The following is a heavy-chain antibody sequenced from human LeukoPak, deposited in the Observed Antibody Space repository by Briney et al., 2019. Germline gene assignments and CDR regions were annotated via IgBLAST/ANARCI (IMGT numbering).Heavy chain of an antibody. J-gene: IGHJ4*02. CDR2: ISGSGGST. V-gene: IGHV3-23*01. CDR3: ARAIWDSNYVGGFDY. Sequence: PGGSLRLSCAASGFTFSSYAMSWVRQAPGKGLEWVSAISGSGGSTYYADSVKGRFTISRDNSKNTLYLQMNSLRADDTAVYYCARAIWDSNYVGGFDYWGQGTLVTVSS. CDR1: GFTFSSYA. D-gene: IGHD4-11*01.